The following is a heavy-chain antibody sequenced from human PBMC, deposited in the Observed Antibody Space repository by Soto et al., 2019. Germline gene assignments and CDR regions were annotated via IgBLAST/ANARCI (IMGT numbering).Heavy chain of an antibody. V-gene: IGHV4-34*01. D-gene: IGHD6-13*01. CDR3: ARYSSSWFGRWFDP. Sequence: SETLSLTCAVYGGSFIGYYWSWIRQPPGKGLEWIGEINHSGSTNYNPSLKSRVTISVDTSKNQFSLKLSSVTAADTAVYYCARYSSSWFGRWFDPWGQGTLVTVSS. CDR1: GGSFIGYY. CDR2: INHSGST. J-gene: IGHJ5*02.